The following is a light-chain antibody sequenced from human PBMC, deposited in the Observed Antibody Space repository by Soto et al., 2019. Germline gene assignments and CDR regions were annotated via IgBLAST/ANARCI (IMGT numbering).Light chain of an antibody. J-gene: IGKJ4*01. CDR2: KAS. CDR1: QSVSSW. Sequence: DIQMTQSPSTLSASVGDRVTITCRASQSVSSWLAWYQQKPGKVPKLLIYKASTLQSGVPSRFSGSGSGTEFTLTISNLQPDDFAAYYCQQYKSNPLTFGGGTKVEIK. V-gene: IGKV1-5*03. CDR3: QQYKSNPLT.